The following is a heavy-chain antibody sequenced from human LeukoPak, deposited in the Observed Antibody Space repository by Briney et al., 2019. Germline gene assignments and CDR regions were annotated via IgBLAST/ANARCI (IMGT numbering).Heavy chain of an antibody. CDR3: ARFPTYYYDSSGPL. V-gene: IGHV3-21*01. J-gene: IGHJ4*02. D-gene: IGHD3-22*01. CDR2: ISSSSSYI. CDR1: GFTFSSYS. Sequence: GGSLRLSCAASGFTFSSYSMNWVRQAPGKGLEWASSISSSSSYIYYADSVKGRFTISRDNAKNSLYLQMNSLRAEDTAVYYCARFPTYYYDSSGPLWGQGTLVTVSS.